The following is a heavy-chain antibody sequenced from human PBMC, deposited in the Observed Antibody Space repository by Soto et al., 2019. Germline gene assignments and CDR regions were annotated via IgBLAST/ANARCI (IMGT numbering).Heavy chain of an antibody. D-gene: IGHD2-21*02. CDR1: GYTFTSYA. CDR3: ARRDSNCGGDCRSFDY. Sequence: ASVKVSCKASGYTFTSYAMHWVRQAPGQRLEWMGWINAGNGNTKYSQKFQGRVTITRDTSASTAYMELSSLRSEDTAVYYCARRDSNCGGDCRSFDYWGQGTLVTVSS. V-gene: IGHV1-3*01. CDR2: INAGNGNT. J-gene: IGHJ4*02.